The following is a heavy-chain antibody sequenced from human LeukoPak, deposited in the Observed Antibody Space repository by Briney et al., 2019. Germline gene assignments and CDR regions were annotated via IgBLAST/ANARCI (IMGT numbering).Heavy chain of an antibody. CDR1: EYSFPNYC. D-gene: IGHD5-18*01. CDR3: ARQGYRYGSPDY. V-gene: IGHV5-51*01. J-gene: IGHJ4*02. CDR2: IYPDDSDT. Sequence: GESLKISCKHSEYSFPNYCIGWVRQMPGKGLEWMGIIYPDDSDTRYSPSFQGQVTISADKSISTAYLQWSSLKASDTAMYYCARQGYRYGSPDYWGQGTLVTVSS.